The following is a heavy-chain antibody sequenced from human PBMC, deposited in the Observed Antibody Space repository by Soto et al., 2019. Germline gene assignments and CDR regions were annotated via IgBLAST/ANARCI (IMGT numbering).Heavy chain of an antibody. D-gene: IGHD6-19*01. CDR3: ARNWYSSGLFGDYYYMDV. CDR2: IYPGDSDT. J-gene: IGHJ6*03. CDR1: GYSFTSYW. V-gene: IGHV5-51*01. Sequence: GESLKISCKGSGYSFTSYWIGWVRQMPGKGLEWMGIIYPGDSDTRYSPSFQGQVTISADKSISTAYLQWSSLKASDTAMYYCARNWYSSGLFGDYYYMDVWGKGTTVTVSS.